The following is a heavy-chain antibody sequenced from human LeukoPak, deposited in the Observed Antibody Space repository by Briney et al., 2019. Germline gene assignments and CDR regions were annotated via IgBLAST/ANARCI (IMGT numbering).Heavy chain of an antibody. J-gene: IGHJ4*02. D-gene: IGHD1-26*01. CDR2: INGYNGYT. V-gene: IGHV1-18*01. CDR3: ARDGGTYYYFDH. Sequence: ASVKVSYKASGYTFSDYGISWLRQAPGQGLEWMGWINGYNGYTNYGQNFQGRVTVTTDTSTNTAYMELRSLRYDDTAIYYCARDGGTYYYFDHWGQGTLVTVSS. CDR1: GYTFSDYG.